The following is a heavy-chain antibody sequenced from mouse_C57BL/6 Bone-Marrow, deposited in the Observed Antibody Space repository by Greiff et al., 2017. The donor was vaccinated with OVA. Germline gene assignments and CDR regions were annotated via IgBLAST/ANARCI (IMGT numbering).Heavy chain of an antibody. CDR1: GYTFTDYE. CDR3: AVEYFDV. CDR2: IDPETGGT. J-gene: IGHJ1*03. Sequence: VQLQESGAELVRPGASVTLSCKASGYTFTDYEMHWVKQTPVHGLEWIGAIDPETGGTAYNQKFKGKAILTADKSSSTAYMELRSLTSEDSAVYYCAVEYFDVWGTGTTVTVSS. V-gene: IGHV1-15*01.